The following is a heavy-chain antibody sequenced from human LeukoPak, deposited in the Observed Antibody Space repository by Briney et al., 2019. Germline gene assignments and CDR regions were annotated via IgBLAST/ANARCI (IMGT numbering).Heavy chain of an antibody. CDR3: AKASSGSSSRPVDY. CDR1: GFTFHNYA. D-gene: IGHD3-10*01. V-gene: IGHV3-43*02. J-gene: IGHJ4*02. CDR2: ISGDGGSA. Sequence: GGSLRLSCVASGFTFHNYAMSWVRQVPGKGLEWVSLISGDGGSASYAGSVKGRFTISRDNSKNSLYLQMNSLRTEDTAFYYCAKASSGSSSRPVDYWGQGTLVTVSS.